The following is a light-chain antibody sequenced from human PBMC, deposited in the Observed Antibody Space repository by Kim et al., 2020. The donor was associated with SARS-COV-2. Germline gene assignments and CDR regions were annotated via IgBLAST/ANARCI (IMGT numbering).Light chain of an antibody. J-gene: IGKJ3*01. Sequence: PGERATLSCRASQSVSSSYLAWYQQKPGQAPRLLIYGASSRATGIPDRFSGSGSGTDFTLTISRLEPEDFAVYYCQQYGSSPKFTFGPGTKVDIK. CDR2: GAS. V-gene: IGKV3-20*01. CDR3: QQYGSSPKFT. CDR1: QSVSSSY.